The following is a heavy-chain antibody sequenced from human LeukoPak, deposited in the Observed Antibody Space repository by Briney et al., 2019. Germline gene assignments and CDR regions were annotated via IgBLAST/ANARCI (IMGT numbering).Heavy chain of an antibody. CDR1: GGSITNNNW. J-gene: IGHJ4*02. Sequence: PSGTLSLTCDVSGGSITNNNWWSWVRQPPGKGLEWIGEIYHSGSTNYNPSLKSRVTTSLDKSKNQFSLRLSSVTAADTAVYYCARTWFGEFVNYYFDYWGQGTLVTVSS. V-gene: IGHV4-4*02. CDR3: ARTWFGEFVNYYFDY. CDR2: IYHSGST. D-gene: IGHD3-10*01.